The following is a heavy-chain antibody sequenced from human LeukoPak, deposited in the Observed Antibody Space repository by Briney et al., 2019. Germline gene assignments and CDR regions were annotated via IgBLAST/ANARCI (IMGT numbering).Heavy chain of an antibody. J-gene: IGHJ4*02. CDR1: GFTVSSNY. CDR2: ISGSGDNT. CDR3: AKGSYYDSSGSFYFDY. D-gene: IGHD3-22*01. Sequence: GGSLRLSCAASGFTVSSNYMSWVRQAPGKGLEWVSGISGSGDNTYYADSVKGRSTISRDNSKNTLYVQVNSLGTEDTAAYYCAKGSYYDSSGSFYFDYWGQGTLVTVSS. V-gene: IGHV3-23*01.